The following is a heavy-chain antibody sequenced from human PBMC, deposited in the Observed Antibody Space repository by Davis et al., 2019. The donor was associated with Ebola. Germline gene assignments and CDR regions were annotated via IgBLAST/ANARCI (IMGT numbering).Heavy chain of an antibody. J-gene: IGHJ6*03. CDR3: ARGLVVPVAILNHMDV. CDR2: VHHSGIT. D-gene: IGHD2-2*01. CDR1: GASVSSGTYY. V-gene: IGHV4-61*01. Sequence: MPSETLSLTCTVSGASVSSGTYYWNWIRQPPGKGLEWIGYVHHSGITNFDPSLKRRTTISVDTSKNQLSLEMSPVTPADTAMYYCARGLVVPVAILNHMDVWGEGTMVTVSS.